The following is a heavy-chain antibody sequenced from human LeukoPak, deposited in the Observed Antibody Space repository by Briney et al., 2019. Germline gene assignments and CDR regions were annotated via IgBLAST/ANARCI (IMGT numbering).Heavy chain of an antibody. CDR3: ARHYYDSSAYYYSYYYYYMDV. Sequence: ASVKVSCKASGYTFTGYYMHWVRQAPGQGLEWMEWINPNSGGTNYAQKFQGRVTMTRDTSISTAYMELRSLRSDDTAVYYCARHYYDSSAYYYSYYYYYMDVWGKGTTVTVSS. J-gene: IGHJ6*03. CDR2: INPNSGGT. D-gene: IGHD3-22*01. CDR1: GYTFTGYY. V-gene: IGHV1-2*02.